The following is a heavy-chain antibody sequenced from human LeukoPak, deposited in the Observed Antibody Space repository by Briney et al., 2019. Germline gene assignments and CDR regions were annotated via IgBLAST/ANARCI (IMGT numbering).Heavy chain of an antibody. Sequence: PGGSLRLSCAASAFTFSSYSMNWVRQAPGKGLEWVSSISSSSSYIYYADSVKGRFTISRDNAKKSLYLQMNSVGAEDTAVYYCGRGGEMAKHLFYYFDYWGQGTQVTVSS. J-gene: IGHJ4*02. CDR3: GRGGEMAKHLFYYFDY. D-gene: IGHD5-24*01. CDR1: AFTFSSYS. V-gene: IGHV3-21*01. CDR2: ISSSSSYI.